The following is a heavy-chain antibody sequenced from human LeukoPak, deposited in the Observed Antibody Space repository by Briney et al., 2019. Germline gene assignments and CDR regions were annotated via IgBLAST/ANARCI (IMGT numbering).Heavy chain of an antibody. Sequence: SVKVSCKASGGTFSSYAISWVRQAPGQGLEWMGGIIPIFGTANYAQKFQGRVTITADESTSTAYMELSSLRSEDTAVYYCARAQYCSSTSCYSDPYYFDYWGQGTLVTVSS. CDR3: ARAQYCSSTSCYSDPYYFDY. J-gene: IGHJ4*02. V-gene: IGHV1-69*01. CDR2: IIPIFGTA. D-gene: IGHD2-2*01. CDR1: GGTFSSYA.